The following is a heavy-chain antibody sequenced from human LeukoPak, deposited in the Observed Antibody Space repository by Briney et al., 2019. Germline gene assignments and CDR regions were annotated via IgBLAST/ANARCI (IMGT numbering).Heavy chain of an antibody. CDR1: GFSFSSYA. Sequence: PGGSLRLSCAASGFSFSSYAMSWVRQAPGKGLEWVSSISGSGDNTYYAESVKGRFTISRDNSKNTLFLQMNSLRAEDTAVYYCARHYGIVGATIDYWGQGTLVTVSS. V-gene: IGHV3-23*01. CDR3: ARHYGIVGATIDY. D-gene: IGHD1-26*01. CDR2: ISGSGDNT. J-gene: IGHJ4*02.